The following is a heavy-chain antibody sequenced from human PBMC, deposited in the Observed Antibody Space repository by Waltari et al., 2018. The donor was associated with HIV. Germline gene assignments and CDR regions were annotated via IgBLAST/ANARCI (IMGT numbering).Heavy chain of an antibody. CDR1: GYTFSEAW. Sequence: EVQLVESGGGLVRTGGSLRLSCADSGYTFSEAWMYGVRQAQGKGLEWVGRIKSKTDGGTADYAAPVKGRFTISRDDSKNTVYLQMNSLKIEDTAVYYCGYMPAYWGQGTLVTVSS. J-gene: IGHJ4*02. CDR3: GYMPAY. D-gene: IGHD5-12*01. CDR2: IKSKTDGGTA. V-gene: IGHV3-15*01.